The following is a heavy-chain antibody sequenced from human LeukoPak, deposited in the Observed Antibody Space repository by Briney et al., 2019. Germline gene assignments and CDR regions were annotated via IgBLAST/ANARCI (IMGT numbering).Heavy chain of an antibody. V-gene: IGHV4-31*03. CDR3: ARDVLWIQPRGYFDY. J-gene: IGHJ4*02. Sequence: SETLSLTCTVSGGSINSGGYYWSWIRQHPGKGLEWIGYIYYSGSTYYNPSLKTRVTISVDTSKNQFSLKLSSVTAADTAVYYCARDVLWIQPRGYFDYWGQGTLVTVSS. CDR1: GGSINSGGYY. CDR2: IYYSGST. D-gene: IGHD5-18*01.